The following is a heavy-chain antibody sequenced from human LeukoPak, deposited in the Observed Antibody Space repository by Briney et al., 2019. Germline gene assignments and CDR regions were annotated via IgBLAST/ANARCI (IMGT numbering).Heavy chain of an antibody. CDR2: ISGSGGNT. J-gene: IGHJ6*03. CDR3: AKIGRRYDFWTGYYEEEVDYMDV. Sequence: GGSLRLSCAASGFTFSNYAMSWVRQAPGKGLEWVSSISGSGGNTYYADSVKGRFTISRDNSKNTLYLQMNSLRAEDTAVYYCAKIGRRYDFWTGYYEEEVDYMDVWGKGTTVTVSS. CDR1: GFTFSNYA. V-gene: IGHV3-23*01. D-gene: IGHD3-3*01.